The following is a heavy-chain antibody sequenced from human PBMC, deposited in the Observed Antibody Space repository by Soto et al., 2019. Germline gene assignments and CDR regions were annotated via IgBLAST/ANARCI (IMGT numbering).Heavy chain of an antibody. CDR2: IYPGDSDT. J-gene: IGHJ5*02. V-gene: IGHV5-51*01. D-gene: IGHD4-17*01. CDR3: ARRVRGWGDYPWFDP. Sequence: PGESLKISCKGSGYSFTSYWIGWVRQMPGKGLEWMGIIYPGDSDTRYSPSFQGQVTISADKSISTAYLQWSSLKASDTAMYYCARRVRGWGDYPWFDPWGQGTLVTVSS. CDR1: GYSFTSYW.